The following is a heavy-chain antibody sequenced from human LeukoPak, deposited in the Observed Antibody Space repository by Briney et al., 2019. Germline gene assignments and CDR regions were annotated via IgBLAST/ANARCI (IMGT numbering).Heavy chain of an antibody. V-gene: IGHV4-38-2*01. CDR1: GYSISSGYY. J-gene: IGHJ6*03. Sequence: PSETLSLTCAVSGYSISSGYYWGWIRQPPGKGLEWIGSIYHSGSTYYNPSLKSRVTISVDTSKNQFSLKLSSVTAADTAVYYCARLHSNYVYYMDVWGKGTTVTVSS. CDR3: ARLHSNYVYYMDV. D-gene: IGHD4-11*01. CDR2: IYHSGST.